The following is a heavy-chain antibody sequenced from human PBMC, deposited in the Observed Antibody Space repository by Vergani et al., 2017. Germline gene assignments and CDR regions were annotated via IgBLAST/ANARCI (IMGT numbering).Heavy chain of an antibody. V-gene: IGHV3-48*01. CDR2: ISSGSSNR. Sequence: EVQLVESGGGLVQPGGSLRLSCAASGFTFSSYSMNWVRQAPGKGLEWVSYISSGSSNRYYADSVKGRFTISRDNAKNSLYLQMNSLRAEDTAVYYCASGRSDARFPLNWFDPWGQGTPVTVSS. CDR1: GFTFSSYS. D-gene: IGHD1-14*01. CDR3: ASGRSDARFPLNWFDP. J-gene: IGHJ5*02.